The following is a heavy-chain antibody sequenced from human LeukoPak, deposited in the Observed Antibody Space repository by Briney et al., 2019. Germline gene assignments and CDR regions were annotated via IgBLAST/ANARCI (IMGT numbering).Heavy chain of an antibody. V-gene: IGHV1-18*01. CDR3: ARDLKRYSSAESMDV. Sequence: GASVKVSCKASGYTFTSYGISWVRQAPGQGLEWMGWISAYNGNTNYAQKLQGRVTMTTDTSTSTAYMELRSLRSDDTAVYYCARDLKRYSSAESMDVWGQGTTVTVSS. CDR2: ISAYNGNT. J-gene: IGHJ6*02. D-gene: IGHD6-19*01. CDR1: GYTFTSYG.